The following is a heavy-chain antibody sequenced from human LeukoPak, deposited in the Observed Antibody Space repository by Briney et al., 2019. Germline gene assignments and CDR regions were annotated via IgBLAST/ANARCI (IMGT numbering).Heavy chain of an antibody. CDR3: ARKSGSGWPRYFDY. CDR2: ISSSSNTK. D-gene: IGHD6-19*01. J-gene: IGHJ4*02. CDR1: GFTFSSYT. Sequence: GGSLRLSCAASGFTFSSYTMIWVRQAPGKGLEWISYISSSSNTKYYADSVEGRFTISRDNAENSLYLQMNSLRAEDTAVYYCARKSGSGWPRYFDYWGQGTLVTVSS. V-gene: IGHV3-48*01.